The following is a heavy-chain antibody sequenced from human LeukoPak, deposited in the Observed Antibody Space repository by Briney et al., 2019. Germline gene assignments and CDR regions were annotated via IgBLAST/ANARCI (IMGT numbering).Heavy chain of an antibody. D-gene: IGHD2-2*01. J-gene: IGHJ4*02. CDR1: GGSISSYY. Sequence: SETLSLTCTVSGGSISSYYWSWIRQPPGKGLEWIGYIYYSGSTNYNPSLKSRVTISVDTSKNQFSLKLSSVTAADTAVYYCARGYCSSTSCHGGFDYWGQGTLVTVSS. V-gene: IGHV4-59*01. CDR3: ARGYCSSTSCHGGFDY. CDR2: IYYSGST.